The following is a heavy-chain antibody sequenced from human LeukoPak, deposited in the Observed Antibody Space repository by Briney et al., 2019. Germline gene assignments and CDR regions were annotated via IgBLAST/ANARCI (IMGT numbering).Heavy chain of an antibody. V-gene: IGHV1-18*01. J-gene: IGHJ4*02. Sequence: ASVKVSCKASGYTFTSYGISWVRQAPGQGLEWMGWISAYNGNTNYAQKLQGRVTMTTDTSTSTAYMELRSLRSDDTAVYYCAAWDDSSGYYSGVFFDYWGQGTLVTVSS. D-gene: IGHD3-22*01. CDR3: AAWDDSSGYYSGVFFDY. CDR2: ISAYNGNT. CDR1: GYTFTSYG.